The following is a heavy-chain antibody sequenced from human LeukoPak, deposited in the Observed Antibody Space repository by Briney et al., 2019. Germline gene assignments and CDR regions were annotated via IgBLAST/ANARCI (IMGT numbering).Heavy chain of an antibody. CDR1: GFTFSSYS. CDR2: ISSSSSYI. D-gene: IGHD1-1*01. V-gene: IGHV3-21*01. J-gene: IGHJ3*02. Sequence: PGGSLRLSCAASGFTFSSYSMNWVRQAPGKGLEWFSSISSSSSYIYYADSVKGRFAISRDNAKNSLYLQMNSLRAEDTAVYYCARDHSGNWNDGDAFDIWGQGTMVTVSS. CDR3: ARDHSGNWNDGDAFDI.